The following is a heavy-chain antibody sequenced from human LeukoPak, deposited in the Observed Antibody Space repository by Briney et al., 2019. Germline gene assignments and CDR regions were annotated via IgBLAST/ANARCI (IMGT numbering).Heavy chain of an antibody. CDR1: GGSISSGGYY. Sequence: SQTLSLTCTVSGGSISSGGYYWSWIRQHPGKGLEWIGYIYYSGSTYYNPSLKSRLTISIDTSKNQFSLRLSSVTAADTAVYYCARDLGRYCSSTTCPRWFDPWGQGTLVTVSS. CDR3: ARDLGRYCSSTTCPRWFDP. D-gene: IGHD2-2*01. J-gene: IGHJ5*02. V-gene: IGHV4-31*03. CDR2: IYYSGST.